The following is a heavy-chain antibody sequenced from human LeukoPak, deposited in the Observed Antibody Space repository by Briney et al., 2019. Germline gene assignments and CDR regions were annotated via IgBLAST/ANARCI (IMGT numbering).Heavy chain of an antibody. CDR3: ARTYSSGWYYFDY. V-gene: IGHV3-48*04. CDR2: ISSSGSTI. Sequence: PGGSLRLSCAAPGFTFSSYSMNWVRQAPGKGLEWVSYISSSGSTIYYADSVKGRFTISRDNAKNSLYLQMNSLRAEDTAVYYCARTYSSGWYYFDYWGQGTLVTVSS. J-gene: IGHJ4*02. D-gene: IGHD6-19*01. CDR1: GFTFSSYS.